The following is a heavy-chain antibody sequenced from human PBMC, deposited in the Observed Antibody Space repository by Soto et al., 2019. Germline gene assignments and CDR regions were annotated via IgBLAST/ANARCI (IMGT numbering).Heavy chain of an antibody. D-gene: IGHD6-19*01. CDR2: VNEDGSEG. Sequence: RVSLRLSCVASRFTFSSNYLRRFRRAHGKGLEWVANVNEDGSEGYYVDSVKGRFTVSRDNAKNTLYLQMNSLRAEDTAVYYCARASLAVARGWFDPWGQGTLVTVSS. CDR1: RFTFSSNY. CDR3: ARASLAVARGWFDP. J-gene: IGHJ5*02. V-gene: IGHV3-7*01.